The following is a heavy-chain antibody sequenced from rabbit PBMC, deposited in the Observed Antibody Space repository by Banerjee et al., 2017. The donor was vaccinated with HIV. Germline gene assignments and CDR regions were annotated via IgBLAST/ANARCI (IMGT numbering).Heavy chain of an antibody. CDR2: INTGSGSP. Sequence: EHLEESGGGLVKPEGSLTLTCTASGFDLSSYYYVCWVRQAPGKGLEWIGYINTGSGSPSLRVWGKGPFPPPQTLLTPVALLISRLTTADPAPYFCARHYSGSGTFGGNLWGQGTLVTVS. J-gene: IGHJ4*01. D-gene: IGHD4-2*01. V-gene: IGHV1S45*01. CDR1: GFDLSSYYY. CDR3: ARHYSGSGTFGGNL.